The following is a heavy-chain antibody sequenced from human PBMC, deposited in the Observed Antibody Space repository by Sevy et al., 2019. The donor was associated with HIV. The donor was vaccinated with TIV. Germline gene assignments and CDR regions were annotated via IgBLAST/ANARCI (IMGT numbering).Heavy chain of an antibody. D-gene: IGHD3-10*01. CDR2: ISWNRGSI. V-gene: IGHV3-9*01. J-gene: IGHJ4*02. CDR1: GFTFEDYA. CDR3: AADYGSGSQFDY. Sequence: GGSLRLSCAASGFTFEDYAMHWVRQAPGKGLEWVSGISWNRGSIGYADSLKGRFTISRDNAKNSLFLQMNSLRAADTALYYGAADYGSGSQFDYWGQVTLVTVSS.